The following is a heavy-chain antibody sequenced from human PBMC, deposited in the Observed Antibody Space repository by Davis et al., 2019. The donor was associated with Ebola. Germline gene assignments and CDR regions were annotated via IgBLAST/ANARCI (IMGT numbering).Heavy chain of an antibody. J-gene: IGHJ5*02. CDR3: AREPKMGPGRKNWFDP. CDR1: GGSFSGYY. Sequence: SETLSLTCAVYGGSFSGYYWSWIRQPPGKGLEWIGEINHSGSTNYNPSLKSRVTISVDKSKNQFSLKLSSVTAADTAVYYCAREPKMGPGRKNWFDPWGQGTLVTVSS. D-gene: IGHD3-10*01. CDR2: INHSGST. V-gene: IGHV4-34*01.